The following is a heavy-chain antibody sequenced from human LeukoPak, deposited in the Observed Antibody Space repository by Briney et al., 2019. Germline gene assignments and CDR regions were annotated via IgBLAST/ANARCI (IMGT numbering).Heavy chain of an antibody. CDR2: ISRSGSTI. Sequence: PGGSLRLSCAASGFTFSSFEMNWVRQAPGKGLELVSYISRSGSTIYYADSVKGRFTISRDNAKNSLYLQMDSLRAEDTAVHYCARVGIAAAGGDAFDIWGQGTKVTVSS. CDR1: GFTFSSFE. D-gene: IGHD6-13*01. V-gene: IGHV3-48*03. J-gene: IGHJ3*02. CDR3: ARVGIAAAGGDAFDI.